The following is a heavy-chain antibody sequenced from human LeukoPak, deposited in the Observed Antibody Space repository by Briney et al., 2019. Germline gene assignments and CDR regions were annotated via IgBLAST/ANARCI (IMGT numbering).Heavy chain of an antibody. CDR3: ATGPSKYTSNYYFDS. D-gene: IGHD2-2*02. V-gene: IGHV3-30*04. J-gene: IGHJ4*02. CDR1: GFTFSNYA. CDR2: ISYDGSDK. Sequence: GGSLRLSCAASGFTFSNYAMHWVRQAPGKGLEWVTIISYDGSDKYYADSVKGRFSISRDNSKNTLYLQMNTLRAEDTAVYYCATGPSKYTSNYYFDSWGQGTLVTVSS.